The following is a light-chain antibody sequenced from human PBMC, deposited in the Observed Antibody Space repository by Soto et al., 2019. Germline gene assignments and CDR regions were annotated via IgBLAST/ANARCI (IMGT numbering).Light chain of an antibody. CDR3: TSYTSSSTVI. Sequence: QSALTQPASVSGSPGQSITISCTGTSSDVGGYKYVSWYQQHPGKVPKLIIYEVSNRPSGVSNRFSGSKSVNTASLIISGLQAEDEANYYCTSYTSSSTVIFGGGTKVTVL. CDR1: SSDVGGYKY. J-gene: IGLJ2*01. V-gene: IGLV2-14*01. CDR2: EVS.